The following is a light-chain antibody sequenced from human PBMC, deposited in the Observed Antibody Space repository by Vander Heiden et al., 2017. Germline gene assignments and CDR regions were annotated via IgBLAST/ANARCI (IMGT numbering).Light chain of an antibody. CDR2: AAS. CDR3: QQLNS. J-gene: IGKJ3*01. Sequence: IQLTQSPSSLSASVGDRVTITFRASQGISSYLAWYQQEPGKAPKLLIYAASTWQSGVPSRFSGSGSGTDFTLTISSLQPEDFATYYCQQLNSFGPGTKVDIK. CDR1: QGISSY. V-gene: IGKV1-9*01.